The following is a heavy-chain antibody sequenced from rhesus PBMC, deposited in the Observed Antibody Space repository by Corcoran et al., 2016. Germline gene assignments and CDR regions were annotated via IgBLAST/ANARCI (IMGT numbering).Heavy chain of an antibody. V-gene: IGHV4S2*01. J-gene: IGHJ4*01. Sequence: QVQLQESGPGLVRPSETLPPTCAVSGASISRNYWRWIRPAPGKGLEWIGRIYGSGGNTDYNPSLKSRVTISIDTSENQFSLRLYSVTAADTAVYYCARGGRCSRGVCQLDYWGQGVLVTVSS. CDR1: GASISRNY. CDR2: IYGSGGNT. CDR3: ARGGRCSRGVCQLDY. D-gene: IGHD2-39*01.